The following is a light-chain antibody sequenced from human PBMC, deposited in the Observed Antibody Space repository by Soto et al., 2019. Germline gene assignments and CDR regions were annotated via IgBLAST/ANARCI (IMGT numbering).Light chain of an antibody. V-gene: IGKV3-20*01. Sequence: EIVLTQSPGTLSLSPVERATLSCRASQSVSSSYLAWYQQKPGQAPRLLIYGTSSRATAIPDRFSGSGSGTDFTLTINRLEPEDFAVYYCQQYGSSSWTFGQGTKVDIK. CDR3: QQYGSSSWT. CDR1: QSVSSSY. J-gene: IGKJ1*01. CDR2: GTS.